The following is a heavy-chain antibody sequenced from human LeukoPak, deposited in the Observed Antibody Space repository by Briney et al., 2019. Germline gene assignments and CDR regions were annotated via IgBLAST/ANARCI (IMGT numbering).Heavy chain of an antibody. J-gene: IGHJ4*02. D-gene: IGHD4-23*01. Sequence: SETLSLTCTVSGYSISSGYYWGWIRQPPGKGLEWIGSIYHSGSTYYNPSLKSRVTISVDTSKNQFSLKLSSVTAADTAVYYCSRDLRGAHDYGGREDYWGQGTLVTVSS. CDR2: IYHSGST. CDR3: SRDLRGAHDYGGREDY. CDR1: GYSISSGYY. V-gene: IGHV4-38-2*02.